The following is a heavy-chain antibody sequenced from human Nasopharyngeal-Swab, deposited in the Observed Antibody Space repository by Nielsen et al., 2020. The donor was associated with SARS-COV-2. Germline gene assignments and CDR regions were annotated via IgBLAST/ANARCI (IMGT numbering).Heavy chain of an antibody. CDR2: IYPGDSDT. CDR3: ARLQPDYGGKYNWFDP. J-gene: IGHJ5*02. CDR1: GYSFTSYW. V-gene: IGHV5-51*01. D-gene: IGHD4-23*01. Sequence: GESLKISCKGSGYSFTSYWIGWVRQMPGKGLEWMGIIYPGDSDTRYSPSFQGQVTISADKSISTAYLQWSSLKASDTAMYYCARLQPDYGGKYNWFDPWGQGTLVTVSS.